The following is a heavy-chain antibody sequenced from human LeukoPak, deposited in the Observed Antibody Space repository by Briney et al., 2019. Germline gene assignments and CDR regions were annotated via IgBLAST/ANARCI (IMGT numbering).Heavy chain of an antibody. CDR1: GYTFTGYY. V-gene: IGHV1-2*02. J-gene: IGHJ4*02. Sequence: GASVKVSCKASGYTFTGYYMHWVRQAPGQGLEWMGWINPNSGGTNYAQTFQGRVTMTRDTSISTAYMELSRLRSDDTAVYYCARGGYDITSLCPEYWGQGTLVTVSS. CDR2: INPNSGGT. D-gene: IGHD5-12*01. CDR3: ARGGYDITSLCPEY.